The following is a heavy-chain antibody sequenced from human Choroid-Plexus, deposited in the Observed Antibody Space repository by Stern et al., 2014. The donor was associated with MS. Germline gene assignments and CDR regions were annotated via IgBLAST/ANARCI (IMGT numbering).Heavy chain of an antibody. V-gene: IGHV3-30*18. CDR3: AKDRHYLTYFFDH. D-gene: IGHD2/OR15-2a*01. CDR2: VSYGGSNK. J-gene: IGHJ5*02. CDR1: GFTFGSCA. Sequence: QVQLGQSGGGVVQPGRPLRLSCVASGFTFGSCAMHWVRQAPGKGLEWVAGVSYGGSNKYYADSVKGRFTISRDNSQNTLYMQMSSLRPEDTAVYYCAKDRHYLTYFFDHWGQGSLVTVSS.